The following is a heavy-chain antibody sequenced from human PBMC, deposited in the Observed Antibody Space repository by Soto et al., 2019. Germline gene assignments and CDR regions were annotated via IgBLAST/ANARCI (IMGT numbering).Heavy chain of an antibody. CDR1: GFMFNDYG. J-gene: IGHJ3*01. CDR2: ISYDGDNK. Sequence: GGSLRLSCEASGFMFNDYGMHWVRQAPGKGLDWVAVISYDGDNKYYAQSVKGRFTTSRDNSKNTLFLHMDSLRHEDTAVYHCVKGDLDTAVVNSPDAFDFWGQGTMVTVSS. CDR3: VKGDLDTAVVNSPDAFDF. V-gene: IGHV3-30*18. D-gene: IGHD5-18*01.